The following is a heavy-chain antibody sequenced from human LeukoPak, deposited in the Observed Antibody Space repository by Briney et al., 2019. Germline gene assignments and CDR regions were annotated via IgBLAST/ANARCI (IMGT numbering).Heavy chain of an antibody. CDR3: AIFASDILTGHDAFDI. V-gene: IGHV4-59*01. CDR1: GGSISSYY. Sequence: KPSETLSLTCTVPGGSISSYYWSWIRQPPGKGLEWIGYIYYSGSTNYNPSLKSRVTISVDTSKNQFSLKLSSVTAADTAVYYCAIFASDILTGHDAFDIWGQGTMVTVSA. J-gene: IGHJ3*02. D-gene: IGHD3-9*01. CDR2: IYYSGST.